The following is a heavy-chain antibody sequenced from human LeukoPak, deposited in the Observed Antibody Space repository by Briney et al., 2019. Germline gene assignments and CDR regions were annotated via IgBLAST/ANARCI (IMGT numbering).Heavy chain of an antibody. Sequence: GGSLRLSCAASGFTFIDYDMHWVRQVIGKGLEWVSAIGIRGDTHYSGSVKGRFTISRENAESSLYLQMYSLRAEDTTVYYCARGGIQVSGIDEFDYWGQGTLVTVSS. D-gene: IGHD6-19*01. J-gene: IGHJ4*02. CDR3: ARGGIQVSGIDEFDY. CDR1: GFTFIDYD. CDR2: IGIRGDT. V-gene: IGHV3-13*01.